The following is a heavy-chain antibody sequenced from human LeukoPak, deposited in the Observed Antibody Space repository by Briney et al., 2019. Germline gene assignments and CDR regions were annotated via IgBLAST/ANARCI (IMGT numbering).Heavy chain of an antibody. CDR1: GFTFSSYV. J-gene: IGHJ4*02. CDR3: AKDSAAPSSPADY. V-gene: IGHV3-30*18. D-gene: IGHD6-6*01. Sequence: PGTSLRLSCAASGFTFSSYVMYWVRQAPVKGLGWVAVISYDGSNIYYADSVKGRFTISRDNSKNTLYLQMNSLRAEDTAVYYCAKDSAAPSSPADYWGQGTLVTVSS. CDR2: ISYDGSNI.